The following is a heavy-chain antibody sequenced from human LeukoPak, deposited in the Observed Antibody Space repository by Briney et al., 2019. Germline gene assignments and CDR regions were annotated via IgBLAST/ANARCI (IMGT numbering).Heavy chain of an antibody. CDR3: ARGNLGDYDFWSGYPLRRGLDY. J-gene: IGHJ4*02. CDR2: INHSGST. D-gene: IGHD3-3*01. CDR1: GGSFSGYY. V-gene: IGHV4-34*01. Sequence: KPSETLSLTCAVYGGSFSGYYWSWIRQPPGKGLEWIGEINHSGSTNYNPSHKSRVTISVDTSKNQFSLKLSSVTAADTAVYYCARGNLGDYDFWSGYPLRRGLDYWGQGTLVTVSS.